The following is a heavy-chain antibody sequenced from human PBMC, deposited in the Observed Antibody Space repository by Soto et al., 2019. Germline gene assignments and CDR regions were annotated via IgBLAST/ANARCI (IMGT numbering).Heavy chain of an antibody. J-gene: IGHJ1*01. CDR2: ISAYNGNT. V-gene: IGHV1-18*01. D-gene: IGHD3-22*01. Sequence: QVQLVQSGAEVKKPGASVKVSCKASGYTFTSYGISWVRQAPGQGLEWMGWISAYNGNTNYAQKLQGRVTMTTDTSTSTACMELRSLRSDDTAVYYCASYYYVSSGYYYAKYFQHWGQGTLVTVSS. CDR3: ASYYYVSSGYYYAKYFQH. CDR1: GYTFTSYG.